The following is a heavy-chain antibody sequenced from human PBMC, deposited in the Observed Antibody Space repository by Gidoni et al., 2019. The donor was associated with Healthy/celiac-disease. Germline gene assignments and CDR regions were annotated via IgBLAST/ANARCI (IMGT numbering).Heavy chain of an antibody. CDR2: LVVGSGNT. V-gene: IGHV1-58*01. Sequence: QMQLVQSGPEVKKPGTSVKVSCKASGFTFTSSAVQWVRQARGQRLEWIGWLVVGSGNTNNAQKFQERVTITRDMSTSTAYMELSSLRSEDTAVYYCAADVGLEYFDYWGQGTLVTVSS. J-gene: IGHJ4*02. CDR1: GFTFTSSA. D-gene: IGHD3-3*01. CDR3: AADVGLEYFDY.